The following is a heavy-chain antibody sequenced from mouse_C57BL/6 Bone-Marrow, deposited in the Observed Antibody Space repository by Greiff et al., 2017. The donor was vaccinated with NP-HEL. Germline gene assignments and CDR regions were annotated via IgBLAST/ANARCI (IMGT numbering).Heavy chain of an antibody. CDR3: TFITTVVPPMDY. CDR1: GFTFSNYW. Sequence: EVKLEESGGGLVQPGGSMKLSCVASGFTFSNYWMNWVRQSPEKGLEWVAQIRLKSDNYATHYAESVKGRFTISRDDSKSSVYLQMNNLRAEDTGIYYCTFITTVVPPMDYWGQGTSVTVSS. D-gene: IGHD1-1*01. CDR2: IRLKSDNYAT. V-gene: IGHV6-3*01. J-gene: IGHJ4*01.